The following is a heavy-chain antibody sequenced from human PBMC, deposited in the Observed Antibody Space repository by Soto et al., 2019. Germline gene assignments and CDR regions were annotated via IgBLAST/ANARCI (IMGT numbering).Heavy chain of an antibody. Sequence: GGSLRLSCAASGFTFSNAWMSWVRRAPGKGLEWVGRIKSKTDGGTTDYAAPVKGRFTISRDDSKNTLYLQMNSLKTEDTAVYYCTAEPSYYDILTGYYSGYWGQGTLVTVSS. CDR1: GFTFSNAW. D-gene: IGHD3-9*01. CDR3: TAEPSYYDILTGYYSGY. CDR2: IKSKTDGGTT. V-gene: IGHV3-15*01. J-gene: IGHJ4*02.